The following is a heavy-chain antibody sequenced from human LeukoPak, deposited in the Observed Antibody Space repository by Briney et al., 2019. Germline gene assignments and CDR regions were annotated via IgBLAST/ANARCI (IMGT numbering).Heavy chain of an antibody. Sequence: GSLRLSCAASGFTFSSYAMNWVRQAPGQGLEWVSAVSGSGGSTYHTDSVKGRFTISRDNSKNTLYLQMNSLRAEDTAVYYCTKGRYSGSLERGSDYWGQGTLVTVSS. V-gene: IGHV3-23*01. CDR2: VSGSGGST. CDR3: TKGRYSGSLERGSDY. J-gene: IGHJ4*02. CDR1: GFTFSSYA. D-gene: IGHD1-26*01.